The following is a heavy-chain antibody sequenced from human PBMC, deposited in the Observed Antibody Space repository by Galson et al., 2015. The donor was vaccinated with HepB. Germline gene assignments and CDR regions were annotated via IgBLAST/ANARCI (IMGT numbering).Heavy chain of an antibody. CDR3: ARGSFMVRGVISDYYYYYGMDV. CDR1: GGSFSGYY. CDR2: INHSGST. J-gene: IGHJ6*02. D-gene: IGHD3-10*01. Sequence: SETLSLTCAVYGGSFSGYYWSWIRQPPGKGLEWIGEINHSGSTNYNPSLKSRVTISVDTSKNQFSLKLSSVTAADTAVYYCARGSFMVRGVISDYYYYYGMDVWGQGTTVTVSS. V-gene: IGHV4-34*01.